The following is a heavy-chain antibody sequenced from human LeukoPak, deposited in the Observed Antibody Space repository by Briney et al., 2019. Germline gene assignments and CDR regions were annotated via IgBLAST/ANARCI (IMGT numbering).Heavy chain of an antibody. CDR3: ALSLPIEGIDY. CDR1: GGSFSGYY. V-gene: IGHV4-34*01. J-gene: IGHJ4*02. D-gene: IGHD2/OR15-2a*01. CDR2: INHSGST. Sequence: SETLSLTCAVYGGSFSGYYWSWIRQPPGKGLEWIGEINHSGSTNYNPSLKSRVTISVDTSKNQFSLKLSSVTAADTAVYYCALSLPIEGIDYWGQGTLVTVSS.